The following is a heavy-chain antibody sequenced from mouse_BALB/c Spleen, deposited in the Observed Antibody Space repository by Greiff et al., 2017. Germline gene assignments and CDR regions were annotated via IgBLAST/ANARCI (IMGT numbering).Heavy chain of an antibody. V-gene: IGHV1-87*01. D-gene: IGHD2-2*01. J-gene: IGHJ4*01. CDR2: IYPGDGDT. Sequence: VQLQQSGAELARPGASVKLSCKASGYTFTSYWMQWVKQRPGQGLEWIGAIYPGDGDTRYTQKFKGKATLTADKSSSTAYMQLSSLASEDSAVYYCARSYGYPYAMDYWGQGTSVTVSS. CDR1: GYTFTSYW. CDR3: ARSYGYPYAMDY.